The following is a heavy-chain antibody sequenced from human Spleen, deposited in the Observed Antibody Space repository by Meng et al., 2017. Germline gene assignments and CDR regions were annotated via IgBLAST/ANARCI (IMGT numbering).Heavy chain of an antibody. D-gene: IGHD6-13*01. V-gene: IGHV3-7*01. Sequence: GESLKISCVASTFTFSPSALDWVRQAPGKGLEWVANIKQDGGEKYYVDSVKGRFTISRDNAKNSLYLQMNSLRAEDTAVYYCAREYSSSWLDYWGQGTLVTVSS. CDR3: AREYSSSWLDY. CDR1: TFTFSPSA. CDR2: IKQDGGEK. J-gene: IGHJ4*02.